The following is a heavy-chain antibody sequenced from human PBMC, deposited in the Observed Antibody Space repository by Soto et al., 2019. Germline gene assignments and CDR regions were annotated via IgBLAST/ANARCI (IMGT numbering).Heavy chain of an antibody. Sequence: GGSLRLSCEDSGSSFISYEMNWVRQAPGKGLEWLAYISSSGSTKHYADSVKGRFAISRDNAKQSVYLQMNSLRAEDTAVYYCSSTPKYYYDRGGTLGGIDYWGQGTQVTVSS. V-gene: IGHV3-48*03. CDR3: SSTPKYYYDRGGTLGGIDY. J-gene: IGHJ4*02. D-gene: IGHD3-22*01. CDR2: ISSSGSTK. CDR1: GSSFISYE.